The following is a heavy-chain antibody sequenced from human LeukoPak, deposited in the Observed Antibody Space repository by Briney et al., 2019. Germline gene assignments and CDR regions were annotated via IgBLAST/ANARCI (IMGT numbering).Heavy chain of an antibody. Sequence: GGSLRLSCAASGFTFSSYAMSWVRQAPGKGLEWVSAISGSGGSTYYADSVKGRFTISRDNSKNTLYLQMNSLRADVSALYYCARGMGAAAGTSGYWGQGNLVTVSS. D-gene: IGHD6-13*01. V-gene: IGHV3-23*01. CDR3: ARGMGAAAGTSGY. CDR2: ISGSGGST. J-gene: IGHJ4*02. CDR1: GFTFSSYA.